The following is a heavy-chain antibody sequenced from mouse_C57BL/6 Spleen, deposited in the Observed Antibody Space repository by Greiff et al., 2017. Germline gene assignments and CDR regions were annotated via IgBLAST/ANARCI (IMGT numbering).Heavy chain of an antibody. CDR2: IYPGSGST. CDR1: GYTFTSYW. V-gene: IGHV1-55*01. Sequence: QVQLQQPGAELVKPGASVKMSCKASGYTFTSYWITWVKQRPGQGLEWIGDIYPGSGSTNYKEKFKSKATLTVDTSSSTAYMQLSSLTSEDSAVYDCARTLITTVVADFDYWGQGTTLTVSS. J-gene: IGHJ2*01. CDR3: ARTLITTVVADFDY. D-gene: IGHD1-1*01.